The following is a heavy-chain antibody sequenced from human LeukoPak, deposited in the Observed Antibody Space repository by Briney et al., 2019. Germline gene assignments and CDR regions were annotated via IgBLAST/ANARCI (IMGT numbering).Heavy chain of an antibody. Sequence: GASVKVSCKASGGTFSSYAISWVRQAPGQGLEWMGGIIPIFGTANYAQKFQGRVTITTDESTSTAYMELSSLRSEDTAVYYCASQELTGTDPLFDYYYYVDVWGKGTTVTVSS. D-gene: IGHD1-20*01. J-gene: IGHJ6*03. V-gene: IGHV1-69*05. CDR3: ASQELTGTDPLFDYYYYVDV. CDR2: IIPIFGTA. CDR1: GGTFSSYA.